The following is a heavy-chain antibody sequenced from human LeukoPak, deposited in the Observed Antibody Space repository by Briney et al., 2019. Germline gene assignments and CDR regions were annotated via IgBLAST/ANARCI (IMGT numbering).Heavy chain of an antibody. CDR2: ISGSGDYT. Sequence: AGGSLRLSCAASGFTFSRFAMSWVRQAPGKGLEWVSTISGSGDYTYYADSVKSRFTISRDSSKNTLYLQMNSLRAEDTAVYYCAKVPYGSGTRGGFDYWGQGTLVTVSS. CDR1: GFTFSRFA. J-gene: IGHJ4*02. V-gene: IGHV3-23*01. D-gene: IGHD3-10*01. CDR3: AKVPYGSGTRGGFDY.